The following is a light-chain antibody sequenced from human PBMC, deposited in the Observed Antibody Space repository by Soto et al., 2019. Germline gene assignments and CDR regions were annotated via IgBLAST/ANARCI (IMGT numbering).Light chain of an antibody. CDR2: AAS. V-gene: IGKV1-5*01. J-gene: IGKJ4*01. Sequence: DIQMTQSPSTLSASVGDRVTIPCLASQSISTWLAWYQQKPGKAPKLLIYAASSLQSGVPSRFSGSGYGTDLSLTISNLQPEDFATYYCQQLYSHPLTGGGGTKVDIK. CDR1: QSISTW. CDR3: QQLYSHPLT.